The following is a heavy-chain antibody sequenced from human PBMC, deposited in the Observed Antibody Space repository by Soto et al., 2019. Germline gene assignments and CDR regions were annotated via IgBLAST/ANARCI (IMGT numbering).Heavy chain of an antibody. CDR1: GGSISSGDYY. CDR2: IALSGST. J-gene: IGHJ5*02. CDR3: ARWWSGSRQGFDP. Sequence: QVQLQESGPGLVKPSQTLSLTCTVSGGSISSGDYYWSWIRQHPGKGLEWIGYIALSGSTYYNPSLKSRVTISVDTSKNKFSLKLSSVTAADTAVYYCARWWSGSRQGFDPWGQGTLVTVSS. V-gene: IGHV4-31*03. D-gene: IGHD3-3*01.